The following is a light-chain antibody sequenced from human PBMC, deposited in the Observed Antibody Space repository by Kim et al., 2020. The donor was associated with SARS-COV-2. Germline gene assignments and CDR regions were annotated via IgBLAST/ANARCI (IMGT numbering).Light chain of an antibody. CDR3: SSYAGNNNWV. CDR2: RVN. V-gene: IGLV2-8*01. Sequence: GQSLPIPCPGTSSDVGAYLFVSWFQQYPGTAPKLLIYRVNQRPSGVPDRFSGSKSGTTASLTVSGLQAEDEATYYCSSYAGNNNWVFGGGTKVTVL. J-gene: IGLJ3*02. CDR1: SSDVGAYLF.